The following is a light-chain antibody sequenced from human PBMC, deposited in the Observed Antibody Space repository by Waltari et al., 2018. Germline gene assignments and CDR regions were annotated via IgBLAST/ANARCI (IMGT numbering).Light chain of an antibody. Sequence: DVVMTQSPLSLSVTLGQPASISCKSSQSLVHSDGKTYLNSYQQRPGQSPRRLLYKVSNRDSGVPDRFSGSGSGTDFTLKISRVEAEDVGVYYCMQGTHWPPWTFGQGTKVEIK. CDR1: QSLVHSDGKTY. CDR3: MQGTHWPPWT. CDR2: KVS. V-gene: IGKV2-30*02. J-gene: IGKJ1*01.